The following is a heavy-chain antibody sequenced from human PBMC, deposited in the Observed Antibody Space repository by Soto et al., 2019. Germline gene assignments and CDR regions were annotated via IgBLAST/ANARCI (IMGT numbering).Heavy chain of an antibody. CDR1: GFTFSNAW. J-gene: IGHJ6*02. Sequence: GGSLRLSCAASGFTFSNAWMSWVRQAPGKGLEWVGRIKSKTDGGTTDYAAPVKGRFTISRDDSKNTLYLQMNSLKTEDTAVYYCTTASVGYFDWFSDYYYGMDVWGQGTTVTVSS. D-gene: IGHD3-9*01. CDR2: IKSKTDGGTT. CDR3: TTASVGYFDWFSDYYYGMDV. V-gene: IGHV3-15*01.